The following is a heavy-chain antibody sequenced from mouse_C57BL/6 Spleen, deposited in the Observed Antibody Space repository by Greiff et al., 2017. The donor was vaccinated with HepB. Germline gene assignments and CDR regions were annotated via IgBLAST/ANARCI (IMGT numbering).Heavy chain of an antibody. CDR1: GYSFTGYY. Sequence: VQLQKSGPELVKPGASVKISCKASGYSFTGYYMNWVKQSPEKSLEWIGEINPSTGGTTYNQKFKAKATLTVDKSSSTAYMQLKSLTSEDSAVYYWARKSGSRNAMDYWGQGTSVTVSS. V-gene: IGHV1-42*01. CDR2: INPSTGGT. CDR3: ARKSGSRNAMDY. J-gene: IGHJ4*01. D-gene: IGHD1-1*01.